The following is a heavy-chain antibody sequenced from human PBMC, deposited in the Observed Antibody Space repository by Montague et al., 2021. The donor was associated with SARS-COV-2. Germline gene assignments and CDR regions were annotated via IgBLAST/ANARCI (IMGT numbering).Heavy chain of an antibody. V-gene: IGHV4-39*07. CDR1: GDSIRHSSYY. CDR3: ARVRQWLVPFDY. D-gene: IGHD6-19*01. CDR2: IYYSGST. J-gene: IGHJ4*02. Sequence: SETLSLTCTVSGDSIRHSSYYWGWLRQPPGKGLEWIGSIYYSGSTYYNPSLKSRVTISVDTSKNQVSLKLNSVTAADTAVYYCARVRQWLVPFDYWGQGTLVTVSS.